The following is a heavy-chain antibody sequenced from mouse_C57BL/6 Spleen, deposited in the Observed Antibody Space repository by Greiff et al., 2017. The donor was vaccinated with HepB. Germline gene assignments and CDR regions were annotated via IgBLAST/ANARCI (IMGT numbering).Heavy chain of an antibody. V-gene: IGHV1-7*01. CDR2: INPSSGYT. D-gene: IGHD1-1*01. CDR3: ARETTVVAPYFDY. Sequence: QVQLQQSGAELAKPGASVKLSCKASGYTFTSYWMHWVKQRPGQGLEWIGYINPSSGYTKYNQKFKDKATLTADKSSSTAYMQLSSLTYEDSAVYYCARETTVVAPYFDYWGQGTTLTVSS. J-gene: IGHJ2*01. CDR1: GYTFTSYW.